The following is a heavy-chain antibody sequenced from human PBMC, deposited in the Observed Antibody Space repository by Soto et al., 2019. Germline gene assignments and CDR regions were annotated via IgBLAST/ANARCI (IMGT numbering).Heavy chain of an antibody. CDR1: GGSISSGGYY. CDR2: TYYSGST. Sequence: PSETLSLTCTVSGGSISSGGYYWSWIRQHPGKGLEWIGYTYYSGSTYYSPSLKSRVTVSVDTSKNQFSLKLSSVTAADTAAYYCARARGTITMVRGVRSWFDPWGQGTLVTVSS. V-gene: IGHV4-31*03. J-gene: IGHJ5*02. D-gene: IGHD3-10*01. CDR3: ARARGTITMVRGVRSWFDP.